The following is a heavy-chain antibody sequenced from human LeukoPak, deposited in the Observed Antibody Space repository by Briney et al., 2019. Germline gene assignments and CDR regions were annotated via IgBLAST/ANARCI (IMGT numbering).Heavy chain of an antibody. CDR3: ARDFSDSSGYLLDAFDI. V-gene: IGHV1-69*13. J-gene: IGHJ3*02. D-gene: IGHD3-22*01. CDR2: IIPIFGTA. Sequence: ASVKVSCKASGYTFTSYGISWVRQAPGQGLEWMGGIIPIFGTANYAQKFQGRVTITADESTSTAYMELSSLRSEDTAVYYCARDFSDSSGYLLDAFDIWGQGTMVTVSS. CDR1: GYTFTSYG.